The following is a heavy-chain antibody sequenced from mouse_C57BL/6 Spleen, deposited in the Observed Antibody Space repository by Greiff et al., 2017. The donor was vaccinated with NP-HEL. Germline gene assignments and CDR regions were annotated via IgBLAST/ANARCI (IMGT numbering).Heavy chain of an antibody. V-gene: IGHV14-4*01. D-gene: IGHD2-14*01. Sequence: EVQLQQSGAELVRPGASVKLSCTASGFNIKDDYMHWVKQRPEQGLEWIGWIDPENGDTEYASKFQGKATITADTSSNTAYLQLSSLTSEDTAVYYCTTGVRLSYWGQGTLVTVSA. J-gene: IGHJ3*01. CDR2: IDPENGDT. CDR1: GFNIKDDY. CDR3: TTGVRLSY.